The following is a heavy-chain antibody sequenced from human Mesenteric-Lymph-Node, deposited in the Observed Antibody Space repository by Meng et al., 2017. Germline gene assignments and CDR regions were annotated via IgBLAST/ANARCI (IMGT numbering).Heavy chain of an antibody. CDR1: GFTFSSYG. CDR3: ARDGIQLWLGY. Sequence: GGSLRLSCAASGFTFSSYGMHWVRQAPGKGLEWVAVIWYDGSNKYYADSVKGRFTMSRDNSKNTLYLQMNSLRDDDTAVYYCARDGIQLWLGYWGQGTLVTVSS. J-gene: IGHJ4*02. V-gene: IGHV3-33*01. CDR2: IWYDGSNK. D-gene: IGHD5-18*01.